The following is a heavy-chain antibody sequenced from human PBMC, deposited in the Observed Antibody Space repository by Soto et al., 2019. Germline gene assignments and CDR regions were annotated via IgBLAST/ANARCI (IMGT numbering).Heavy chain of an antibody. J-gene: IGHJ4*02. CDR3: ESMNSGYAFDIDY. Sequence: SETLSLTCSVSGTSIISADYHWGWIRQPPGKGLEWIGTISKSGTTYYNASLKSRLTISVDTSKNQFSLKLSSVIAADTAVYYCESMNSGYAFDIDYWGQGNLVTVSS. D-gene: IGHD5-12*01. V-gene: IGHV4-39*01. CDR1: GTSIISADYH. CDR2: ISKSGTT.